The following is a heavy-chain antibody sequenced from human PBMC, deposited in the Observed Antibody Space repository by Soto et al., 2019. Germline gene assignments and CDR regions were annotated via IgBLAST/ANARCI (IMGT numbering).Heavy chain of an antibody. CDR3: AKSVPPGHFDL. CDR2: ISYDGSNK. Sequence: QVQLVESGGGVVQPGRSLRLSCAASGFTFSSYGMHWVRQAPGKGLEWVAVISYDGSNKYYADSVKGRFTISRDNSKNTLYLQMNSLRAEDTGVYYCAKSVPPGHFDLWGRGTLVTVSP. V-gene: IGHV3-30*18. D-gene: IGHD2-2*01. J-gene: IGHJ2*01. CDR1: GFTFSSYG.